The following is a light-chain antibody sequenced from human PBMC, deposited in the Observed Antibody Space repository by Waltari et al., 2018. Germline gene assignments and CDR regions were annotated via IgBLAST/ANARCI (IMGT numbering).Light chain of an antibody. CDR1: TGAVTSAHY. J-gene: IGLJ1*01. Sequence: QTVVTQEPSLTVSPGGTVTLTCASSTGAVTSAHYANWFQQKPGQSPTALIYTTTKEHSWTPGRFSGSLVGGKAALTLSHAQPEDEAEYYCRLYYGATQRVFGTGTKVTVL. CDR3: RLYYGATQRV. V-gene: IGLV7-43*01. CDR2: TTT.